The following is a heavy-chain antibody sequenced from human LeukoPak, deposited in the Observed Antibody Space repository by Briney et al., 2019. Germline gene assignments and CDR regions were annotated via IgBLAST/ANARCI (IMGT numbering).Heavy chain of an antibody. CDR1: GYIFTGYG. CDR3: ARDSVYLRSGGSWLGGWFDP. D-gene: IGHD2-15*01. J-gene: IGHJ5*02. CDR2: ISGYNGYT. V-gene: IGHV1-18*01. Sequence: ASVRVSCKASGYIFTGYGLSWVRQAPGQGLEWMGWISGYNGYTNYAQKVQDRVTMTTDTSTSTAYMELRSLRTDDTAGYYCARDSVYLRSGGSWLGGWFDPWGQGTLVTVSS.